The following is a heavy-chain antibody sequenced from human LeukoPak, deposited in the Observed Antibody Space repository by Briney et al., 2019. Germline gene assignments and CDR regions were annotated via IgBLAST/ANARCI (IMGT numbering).Heavy chain of an antibody. CDR2: IIPIFGTA. D-gene: IGHD3-16*01. Sequence: SVKVSCKASGGTFSSYAISWVRQAPGQGLEWMGGIIPIFGTANYAQKFQGRVTITADESTSTAYMELSSLRSEDTAVYYCARAPKGGSYFGYWGQGTLSPSPQ. V-gene: IGHV1-69*13. CDR1: GGTFSSYA. CDR3: ARAPKGGSYFGY. J-gene: IGHJ4*02.